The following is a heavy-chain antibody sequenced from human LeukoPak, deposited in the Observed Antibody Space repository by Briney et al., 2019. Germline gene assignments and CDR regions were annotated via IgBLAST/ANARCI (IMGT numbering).Heavy chain of an antibody. CDR2: IWYDGSKK. CDR1: GFIFSSYG. CDR3: AKEWYSGYASGGYYYYYMDV. V-gene: IGHV3-33*06. Sequence: GGSLRLSCAASGFIFSSYGMHWVRQAPGKGLEWVAVIWYDGSKKYYADSVKGRFTISRDNSKNTLYLQMNSLRAEDTAVYYCAKEWYSGYASGGYYYYYMDVWGKGTTITVSS. D-gene: IGHD5-12*01. J-gene: IGHJ6*03.